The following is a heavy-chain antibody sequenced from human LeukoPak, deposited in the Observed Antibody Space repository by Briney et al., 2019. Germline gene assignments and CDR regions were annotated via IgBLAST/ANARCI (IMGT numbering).Heavy chain of an antibody. CDR3: ARDLCDILTGYLCWFDP. V-gene: IGHV1-18*01. Sequence: GASVKVSCKASGYTFTSYDINWVRQAPGQGLEWMGWISAYNGNTNYAQKLQGRVTMTTDTSTSTAYMELRSLRSEDTAVYYCARDLCDILTGYLCWFDPWGQGTLVTVSS. CDR2: ISAYNGNT. D-gene: IGHD3-9*01. CDR1: GYTFTSYD. J-gene: IGHJ5*02.